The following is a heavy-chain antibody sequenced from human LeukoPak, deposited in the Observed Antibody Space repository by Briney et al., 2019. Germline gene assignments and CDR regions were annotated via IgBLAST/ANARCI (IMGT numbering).Heavy chain of an antibody. J-gene: IGHJ4*02. CDR2: IVNSGGST. CDR3: AKDRAGYSYGMFDS. D-gene: IGHD5-18*01. Sequence: GGSLRLSCVASGFTFSNYAMSWVRRAPGKGLEWASVIVNSGGSTYYADSVKGRLTISRDNSKKTVYLQMSSLRGDDTAVYYCAKDRAGYSYGMFDSWGQGTLVTVSS. V-gene: IGHV3-23*01. CDR1: GFTFSNYA.